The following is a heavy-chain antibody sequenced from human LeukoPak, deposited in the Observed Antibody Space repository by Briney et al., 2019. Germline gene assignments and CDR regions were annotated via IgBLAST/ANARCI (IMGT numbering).Heavy chain of an antibody. CDR2: IYYSGST. J-gene: IGHJ3*02. D-gene: IGHD3-22*01. Sequence: SETLSLTCTVSGVSISSYYWSWIRQPPGKGLEWIGYIYYSGSTNYNPSLKSRVTISVDTSKNQFSLKLSSVTAADTAVYYCARLIGSSSSGYYGAFDIWGQGTMVTVSS. CDR3: ARLIGSSSSGYYGAFDI. CDR1: GVSISSYY. V-gene: IGHV4-59*08.